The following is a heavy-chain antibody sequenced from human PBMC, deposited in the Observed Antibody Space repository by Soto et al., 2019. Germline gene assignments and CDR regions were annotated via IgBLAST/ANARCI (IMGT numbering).Heavy chain of an antibody. D-gene: IGHD2-2*01. Sequence: GGSLRLSCAASGFTFSSYSMNWVRQDPGKGLEWVSYISSSSSTIYYADSVKGRFTISRDNAKNSLYLQMNSLRDEDTAVYYCARERAPYQTNWFDPWGQGTLVTVSS. V-gene: IGHV3-48*02. CDR3: ARERAPYQTNWFDP. J-gene: IGHJ5*02. CDR1: GFTFSSYS. CDR2: ISSSSSTI.